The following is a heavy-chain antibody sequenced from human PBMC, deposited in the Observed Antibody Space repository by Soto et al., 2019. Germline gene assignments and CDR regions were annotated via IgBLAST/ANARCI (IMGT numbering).Heavy chain of an antibody. CDR2: ISGSGGST. CDR1: GFTFSSYA. V-gene: IGHV3-23*01. Sequence: EVQLLESGGGLVQPGGSLRLSCAASGFTFSSYAMSWVRQAPGKGLEWVSAISGSGGSTYYADSVKGRFTISRDNSKNTLYLQMNSLRAEDTAVYYGATPVGTAMVIGWFDPWGQGTLVTVSS. D-gene: IGHD5-18*01. J-gene: IGHJ5*02. CDR3: ATPVGTAMVIGWFDP.